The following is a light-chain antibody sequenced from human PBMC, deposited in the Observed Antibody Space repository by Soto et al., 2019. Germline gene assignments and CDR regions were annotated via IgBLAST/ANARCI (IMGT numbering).Light chain of an antibody. CDR1: QNIRSW. CDR2: DTS. J-gene: IGKJ4*01. V-gene: IGKV1-5*01. CDR3: QQYDEYPLT. Sequence: DIQMTQSPSTLSASVGDRVTITCRASQNIRSWLAWYQQRPGKVPNLLIWDTSKLQGGVPSRFSGSGSGTEFTLTIASLQRDDFATYWCQQYDEYPLTFGGGTKVELK.